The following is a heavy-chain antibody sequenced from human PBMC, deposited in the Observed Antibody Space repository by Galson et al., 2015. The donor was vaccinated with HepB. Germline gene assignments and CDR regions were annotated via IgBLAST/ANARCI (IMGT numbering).Heavy chain of an antibody. J-gene: IGHJ4*02. V-gene: IGHV3-23*01. CDR3: ANGRHPYFFDH. CDR2: ITGSGGNT. Sequence: SLRLSCAASGFTFSNYVMSWVRQAPGKGLEWVSVITGSGGNTYYADSVRGRFTISRDNSKNTLYLQMNSLRAEDTAIYYCANGRHPYFFDHWGQGTLVTVSS. CDR1: GFTFSNYV.